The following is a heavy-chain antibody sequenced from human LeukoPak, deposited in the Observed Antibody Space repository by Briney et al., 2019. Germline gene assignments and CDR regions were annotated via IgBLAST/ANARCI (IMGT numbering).Heavy chain of an antibody. Sequence: GASVKVSCKASGYTFTSYGISWVRQAPGQGLEWMGWISAYNGNTNYAQNLQGRVTMTTDTSTSTAYMELKSLRSDDTAVYYCAREQPSYEYAFGIWGQGTMVTVSS. V-gene: IGHV1-18*01. CDR3: AREQPSYEYAFGI. J-gene: IGHJ3*02. CDR2: ISAYNGNT. CDR1: GYTFTSYG. D-gene: IGHD5-18*01.